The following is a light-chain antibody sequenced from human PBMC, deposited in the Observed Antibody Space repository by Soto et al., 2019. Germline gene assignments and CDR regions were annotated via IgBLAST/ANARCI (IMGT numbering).Light chain of an antibody. J-gene: IGKJ1*01. Sequence: DIQMTQSPSSLSASVGDRVTITCRASQSISSYLNWYQQKPGKATKLLIYAASSLKSGVPSRFSGSGSGTDFTLTISSLQPEDFATYYCQQSYSTSWTFGQGTKV. CDR2: AAS. CDR1: QSISSY. CDR3: QQSYSTSWT. V-gene: IGKV1-39*01.